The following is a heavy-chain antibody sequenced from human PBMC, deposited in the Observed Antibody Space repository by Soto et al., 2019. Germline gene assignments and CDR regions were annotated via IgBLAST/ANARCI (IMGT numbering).Heavy chain of an antibody. Sequence: QVQLVQSGAEGTKPGASVKVSCKASGYTFTSYYMHWVRQAPGQGLEWMGIINPRGGSTSYAQKFQGRVTMTRHTSTSTVYMELSSLRSADTAVDYCARDRGGSYYLFGYGGQGTMVTVSS. V-gene: IGHV1-46*01. CDR2: INPRGGST. CDR3: ARDRGGSYYLFGY. CDR1: GYTFTSYY. D-gene: IGHD1-26*01. J-gene: IGHJ4*02.